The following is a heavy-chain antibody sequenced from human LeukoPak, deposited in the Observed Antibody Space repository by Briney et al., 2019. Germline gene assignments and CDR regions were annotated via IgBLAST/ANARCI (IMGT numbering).Heavy chain of an antibody. J-gene: IGHJ3*02. CDR3: ALGGRWVLPEASVGAFDI. V-gene: IGHV3-11*01. Sequence: GGSLRPSCAASGFTFSDYYMSWIRQAPGKGLEWVSYISSSGSTIYYADSVKGRFTISRDNAKNSLYLQMNSLRAEDTAVYYCALGGRWVLPEASVGAFDIWGQGRMVTVSS. D-gene: IGHD5-24*01. CDR1: GFTFSDYY. CDR2: ISSSGSTI.